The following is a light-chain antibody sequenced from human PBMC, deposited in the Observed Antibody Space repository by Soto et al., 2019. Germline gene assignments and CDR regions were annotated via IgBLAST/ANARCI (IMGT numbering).Light chain of an antibody. CDR3: QQYGSSPRT. CDR1: QSVGSSY. J-gene: IGKJ1*01. Sequence: EIVLTQSPGTLSFSPGERATLSCRASQSVGSSYLAWYQQKPGQAPRLLIYGASSRATGIPDRFSGSGSGTDFTLTISRLEPEDFAVYYCQQYGSSPRTFGQGTKVDI. CDR2: GAS. V-gene: IGKV3-20*01.